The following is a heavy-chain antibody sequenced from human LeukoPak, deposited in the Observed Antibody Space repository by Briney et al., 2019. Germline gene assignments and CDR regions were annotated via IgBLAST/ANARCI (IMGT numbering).Heavy chain of an antibody. D-gene: IGHD3-22*01. CDR3: ARERITMIVVAGIDY. V-gene: IGHV4-39*02. J-gene: IGHJ4*02. CDR1: GGSISSSTYY. CDR2: IYYSGTT. Sequence: SETLSLTCTVSGGSISSSTYYWGWIRQPPGKGLVWFGNIYYSGTTYYNPSLKSRLTISVDTSKNQFSLKLSSVTAADTAVYYCARERITMIVVAGIDYWGQGTLVTVSS.